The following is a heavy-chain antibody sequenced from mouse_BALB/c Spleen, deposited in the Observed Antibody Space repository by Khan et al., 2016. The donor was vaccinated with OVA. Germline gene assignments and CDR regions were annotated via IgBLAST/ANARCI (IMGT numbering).Heavy chain of an antibody. Sequence: EVELVESGGDVVKPGGSLKLSCEASGFTFSTYGMSWVRQTPDQRLEWVATVSTGGHYTYYPDTVKGRFTISRDNAKNTLYLQMSRLKSEDTAMFYCAGLAYYYDREGFAYWGQGTLVTVSA. CDR1: GFTFSTYG. D-gene: IGHD1-1*01. CDR3: AGLAYYYDREGFAY. V-gene: IGHV5-6*01. CDR2: VSTGGHYT. J-gene: IGHJ3*01.